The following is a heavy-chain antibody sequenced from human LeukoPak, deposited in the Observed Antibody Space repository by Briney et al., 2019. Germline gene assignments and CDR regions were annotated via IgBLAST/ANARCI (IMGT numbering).Heavy chain of an antibody. Sequence: QPGGTLRLSCAASGFIFSIHGMSWVRQGPGKGLEWVSGITGSGGSTYYADSVKGRFTISRDNSKNTVYLQMNSLRAEDTAVYYCARDLSLIALTDWGQGTLVTVSS. CDR2: ITGSGGST. J-gene: IGHJ4*02. CDR3: ARDLSLIALTD. D-gene: IGHD3-22*01. CDR1: GFIFSIHG. V-gene: IGHV3-23*01.